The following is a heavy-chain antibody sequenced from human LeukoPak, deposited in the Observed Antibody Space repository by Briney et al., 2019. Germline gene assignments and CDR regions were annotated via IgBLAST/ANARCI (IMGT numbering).Heavy chain of an antibody. D-gene: IGHD6-13*01. J-gene: IGHJ4*02. Sequence: GGSLRLSCAASGFTFDDYAMHWVRQAPGKGLEWVSGISWNSGSIGYADSVKGRFTISRDNAKNSLYLQMNSLRAEDTALYYCAKDMTYSSSWYFDYWGQGTLVTVSS. CDR2: ISWNSGSI. CDR1: GFTFDDYA. V-gene: IGHV3-9*01. CDR3: AKDMTYSSSWYFDY.